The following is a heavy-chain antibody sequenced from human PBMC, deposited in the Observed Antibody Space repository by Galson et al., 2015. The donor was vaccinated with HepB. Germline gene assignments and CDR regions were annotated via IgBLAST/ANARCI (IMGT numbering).Heavy chain of an antibody. CDR3: ARGGLDCSGGSCYPHAPDY. Sequence: SLRLSCAASGFTFSSYGMHWVRQAPGKGLEWVAVISYDGSNKYYADSVKGRFTISRDNSKNTLYLQMNSLRAEDTAVYYCARGGLDCSGGSCYPHAPDYWGQGTLVTVSS. D-gene: IGHD2-15*01. CDR2: ISYDGSNK. CDR1: GFTFSSYG. J-gene: IGHJ4*02. V-gene: IGHV3-30*03.